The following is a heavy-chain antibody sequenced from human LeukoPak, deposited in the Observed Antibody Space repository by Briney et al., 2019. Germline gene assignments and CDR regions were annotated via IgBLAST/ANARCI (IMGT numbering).Heavy chain of an antibody. CDR1: GGSISISSYY. CDR2: IYYSGST. J-gene: IGHJ4*02. CDR3: ARHYYDSSGYYLYFDY. V-gene: IGHV4-39*01. Sequence: PSETLSLTCTVSGGSISISSYYWGWIRQPPGKGLEWIGSIYYSGSTYYNPSLKSRVTISVDTSKNQFSLKLSSVTAADTAVYYCARHYYDSSGYYLYFDYWGQGTLVTVSS. D-gene: IGHD3-22*01.